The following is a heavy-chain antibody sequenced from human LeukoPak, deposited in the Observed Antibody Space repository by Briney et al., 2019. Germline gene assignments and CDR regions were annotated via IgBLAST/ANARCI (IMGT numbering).Heavy chain of an antibody. CDR1: GFTFSSYL. D-gene: IGHD6-19*01. CDR2: IKQDGSEK. V-gene: IGHV3-7*03. Sequence: GGAPRLSCAAPGFTFSSYLMSWGRQAPGKGVGGVANIKQDGSEKYYVDSVKGRFTISRDNAKNSLYLQMNSLRAEDTAVYYCARGIAVAGPYDYWGQGTLVTVSS. J-gene: IGHJ4*02. CDR3: ARGIAVAGPYDY.